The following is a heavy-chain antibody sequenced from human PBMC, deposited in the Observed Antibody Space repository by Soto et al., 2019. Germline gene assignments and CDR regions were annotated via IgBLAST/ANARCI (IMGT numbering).Heavy chain of an antibody. CDR3: AKDSDYSNFGRSGFDY. CDR2: ISWNSGSI. Sequence: GGSLRLSCAASGFTFDDYAMHWVRQAPGKGLEWVSGISWNSGSIGYADSVKGRFTISRDNAKNSLYLQMNSLRAEDTALYYCAKDSDYSNFGRSGFDYWGQGTLVTVSS. D-gene: IGHD4-4*01. J-gene: IGHJ4*02. V-gene: IGHV3-9*01. CDR1: GFTFDDYA.